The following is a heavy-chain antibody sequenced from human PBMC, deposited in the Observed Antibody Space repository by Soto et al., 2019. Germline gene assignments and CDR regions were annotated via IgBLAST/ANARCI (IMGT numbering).Heavy chain of an antibody. CDR1: GFNFMSYS. Sequence: EVHLVESGGGLVKPGGSLRLSCGASGFNFMSYSINWVRQAPGKGLEWVSSISSSGSYIYYADSWKGRSTISRDNARNSVSLLMNELRAEDTAVYYCARADTRGHYYPDYWGQGTLVTVSS. CDR2: ISSSGSYI. D-gene: IGHD2-21*01. V-gene: IGHV3-21*01. CDR3: ARADTRGHYYPDY. J-gene: IGHJ4*02.